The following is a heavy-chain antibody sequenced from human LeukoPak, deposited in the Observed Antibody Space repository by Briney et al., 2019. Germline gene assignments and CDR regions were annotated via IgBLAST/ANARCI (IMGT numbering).Heavy chain of an antibody. J-gene: IGHJ3*02. CDR3: AREEYGGKEDSAFDI. D-gene: IGHD4-23*01. Sequence: ASVKVSCKASTYTFTGYYMHWVRQAPGQGLEWMGWINPNSGGTNFAQKFQGRVTMTRDTSISTAYMELNSLRSDDTAIYYCAREEYGGKEDSAFDIWGQGTMVTVSS. V-gene: IGHV1-2*02. CDR1: TYTFTGYY. CDR2: INPNSGGT.